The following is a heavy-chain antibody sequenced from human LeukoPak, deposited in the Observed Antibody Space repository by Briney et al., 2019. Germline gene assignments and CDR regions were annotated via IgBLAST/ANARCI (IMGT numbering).Heavy chain of an antibody. D-gene: IGHD6-19*01. V-gene: IGHV3-30*02. CDR2: IRYDGSNK. Sequence: GGSLRLSCAASGFTFSSYGMHWVRQAPGKGLEWVAFIRYDGSNKYYADSVKGRFTISRDNSKNTLYLQMNSLRAEDTAVYYCARTPYSSGWYGPGGYWGQGTLVTVSS. J-gene: IGHJ4*02. CDR1: GFTFSSYG. CDR3: ARTPYSSGWYGPGGY.